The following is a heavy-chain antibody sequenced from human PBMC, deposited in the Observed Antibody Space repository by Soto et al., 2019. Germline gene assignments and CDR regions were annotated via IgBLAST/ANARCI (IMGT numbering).Heavy chain of an antibody. D-gene: IGHD2-15*01. J-gene: IGHJ4*02. CDR2: IWYDGSNK. V-gene: IGHV3-33*01. Sequence: QVQLVESGGGVVQPGRSLRLSCAASGFTFSSYGIHWVRQAPGKGLEWVAVIWYDGSNKYYADSVKGRFTVSRDNSKNTVYLQMNSLRAEDTGVYYCARCETGCSFDYWGQGSLVTVST. CDR3: ARCETGCSFDY. CDR1: GFTFSSYG.